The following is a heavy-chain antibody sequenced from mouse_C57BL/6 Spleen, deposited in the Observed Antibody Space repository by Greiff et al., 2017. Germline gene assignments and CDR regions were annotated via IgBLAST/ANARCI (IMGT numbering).Heavy chain of an antibody. CDR2: IYPSDSET. Sequence: VQLQQPGAELVRPGSSVKLSCKASGYTFTSYWMDWVKQRPGQGLEWIGNIYPSDSETHYNQKFKDKATLTVDKSSSTAYMQLSSLTSEDSAVYYCAKSWAKGAWFAYWGQGTLVTVSA. D-gene: IGHD4-1*01. J-gene: IGHJ3*01. CDR3: AKSWAKGAWFAY. V-gene: IGHV1-61*01. CDR1: GYTFTSYW.